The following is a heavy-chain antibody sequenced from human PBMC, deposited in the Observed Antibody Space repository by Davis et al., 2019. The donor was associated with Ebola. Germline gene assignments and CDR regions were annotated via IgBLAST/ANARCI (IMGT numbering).Heavy chain of an antibody. CDR3: ARHPYSTSSIDC. CDR1: GYTFTSHW. Sequence: GESLKISCKASGYTFTSHWIVWVRQMPGKGLEWMGIIYPGDSDTRYSPSFQGQVTISADKSISTAYLQWSSLKASDTAMYYCARHPYSTSSIDCWGQGTLVTVSS. J-gene: IGHJ4*02. V-gene: IGHV5-51*01. D-gene: IGHD6-6*01. CDR2: IYPGDSDT.